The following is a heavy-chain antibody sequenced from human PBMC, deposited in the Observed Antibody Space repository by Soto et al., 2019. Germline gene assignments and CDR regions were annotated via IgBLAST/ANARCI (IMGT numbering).Heavy chain of an antibody. CDR1: GFTFSSYG. Sequence: PXGSLGLSCAASGFTFSSYGMHWVRQAPGKGLEWVAVIWYDGSNKYYADSVKGRFTISRDNSKNTLYLQMNSLRAEDTAVYYCAREGITMVRGVIIDPYYYYGMDVWGQGTTVTVSS. CDR3: AREGITMVRGVIIDPYYYYGMDV. D-gene: IGHD3-10*01. V-gene: IGHV3-33*01. J-gene: IGHJ6*02. CDR2: IWYDGSNK.